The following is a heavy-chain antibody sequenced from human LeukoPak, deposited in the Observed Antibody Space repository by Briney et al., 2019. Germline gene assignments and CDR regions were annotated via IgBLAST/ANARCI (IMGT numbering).Heavy chain of an antibody. V-gene: IGHV1-18*01. CDR3: ARFSRGYSGYDWGRHYMDV. Sequence: ASVKVSCKASGYTFTSYGISWVRQAPGQGLEWMGWISAYNGNTNYAQKLQGRVTMTTDTSTSTAYMELRSLRSDDTAVYYCARFSRGYSGYDWGRHYMDVWGKGTTVTISS. J-gene: IGHJ6*03. D-gene: IGHD5-12*01. CDR2: ISAYNGNT. CDR1: GYTFTSYG.